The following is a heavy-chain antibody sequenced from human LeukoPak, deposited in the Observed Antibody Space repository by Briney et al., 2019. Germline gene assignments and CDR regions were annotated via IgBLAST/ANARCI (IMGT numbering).Heavy chain of an antibody. CDR1: GFTFDDYA. V-gene: IGHV3-9*01. D-gene: IGHD6-19*01. CDR3: SKDIGSSRGWSASFQH. Sequence: GGSLRLSCAASGFTFDDYAMHWLRQAPGKGLEWVSGISWNSGSIGYADSVKGRFTISRDNAKNSLYLQMNSLRAEDTALYYCSKDIGSSRGWSASFQHWGQGTLVTVSS. CDR2: ISWNSGSI. J-gene: IGHJ1*01.